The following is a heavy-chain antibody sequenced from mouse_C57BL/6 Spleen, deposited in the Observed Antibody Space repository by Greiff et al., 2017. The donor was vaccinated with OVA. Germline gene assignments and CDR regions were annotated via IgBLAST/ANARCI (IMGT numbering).Heavy chain of an antibody. CDR1: GYAFSSSW. CDR2: IYPGDGDT. CDR3: ARDYGSSYPYYFDY. J-gene: IGHJ2*01. V-gene: IGHV1-82*01. Sequence: QVQLKQSGPELVKPGASVKISCKASGYAFSSSWMNWVKRRPGKGLEWIGRIYPGDGDTNYNGKFKGKATLTADKASSTAYMQLSSLTSEDSAVYFCARDYGSSYPYYFDYWGQGTTLTVSS. D-gene: IGHD1-1*01.